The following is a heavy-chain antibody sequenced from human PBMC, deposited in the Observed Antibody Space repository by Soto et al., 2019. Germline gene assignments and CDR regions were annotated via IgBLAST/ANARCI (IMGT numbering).Heavy chain of an antibody. V-gene: IGHV4-34*01. Sequence: SETLSLTCAVYGGSFSGYYWTWFRQPPGTGLEWIGEINHSGSTNYNPSLKSRVTISVDTSKNQFSLKLTSVTAADTAVYYCARDKITGLFDYCGQRTLVTVSS. D-gene: IGHD2-8*02. CDR2: INHSGST. J-gene: IGHJ4*02. CDR3: ARDKITGLFDY. CDR1: GGSFSGYY.